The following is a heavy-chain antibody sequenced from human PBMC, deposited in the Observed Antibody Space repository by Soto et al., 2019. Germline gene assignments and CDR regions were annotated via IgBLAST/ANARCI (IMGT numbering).Heavy chain of an antibody. CDR2: IYHSGST. D-gene: IGHD1-26*01. Sequence: SETLSLTCAVSGYSISSGYYWGWIRQPPGKGLEWIGSIYHSGSTYYNPSLKSRVTISVDTSKNQFSLKLSSVTAADAAVYYCARFWEDGMDVWGQGTTVTVSS. J-gene: IGHJ6*02. CDR1: GYSISSGYY. CDR3: ARFWEDGMDV. V-gene: IGHV4-38-2*01.